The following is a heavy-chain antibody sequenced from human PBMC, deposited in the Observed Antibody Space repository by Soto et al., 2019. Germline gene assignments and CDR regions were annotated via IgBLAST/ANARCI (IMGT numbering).Heavy chain of an antibody. CDR2: ISSNGGST. D-gene: IGHD3-9*01. V-gene: IGHV3-64D*06. CDR1: GFTFSSYA. J-gene: IGHJ4*02. CDR3: VKDPSLRYFDWLSGTYFDY. Sequence: GGSLRLSCSASGFTFSSYAMHWVRQAPGKGLEYVSAISSNGGSTYYADSVKGRFTISRDNSKNTLYLQMSSLRAEDTAVYYCVKDPSLRYFDWLSGTYFDYWGQGTLVTV.